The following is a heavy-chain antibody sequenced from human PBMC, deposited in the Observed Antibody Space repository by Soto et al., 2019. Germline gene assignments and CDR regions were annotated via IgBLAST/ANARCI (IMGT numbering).Heavy chain of an antibody. CDR3: AHRHRYDFWSGFGGADWFDP. CDR1: GFSLSTSGVG. D-gene: IGHD3-3*01. Sequence: GSGPTLVNPTQTLTLTCTFSGFSLSTSGVGVGWIRQPPGKALEWLALIYWDDDKRYSPSLKSRLTITKDTSKNQVVLTMTNMDPVDTATYYCAHRHRYDFWSGFGGADWFDPWGQGTLVTVSS. CDR2: IYWDDDK. V-gene: IGHV2-5*02. J-gene: IGHJ5*02.